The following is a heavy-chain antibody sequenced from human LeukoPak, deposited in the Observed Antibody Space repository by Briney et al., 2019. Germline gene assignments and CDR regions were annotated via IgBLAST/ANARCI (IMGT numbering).Heavy chain of an antibody. D-gene: IGHD3-22*01. V-gene: IGHV1-18*01. CDR3: VRYSDSSGIPDY. Sequence: ASVKVSCKASGYTFIIYGFSWVRQAPGQGLEWMGWISAYTGNTNYAQKFQGRITMTTDTSTSTAYMDLRSLRSDDTAVYYCVRYSDSSGIPDYWGQGTLVTVSS. J-gene: IGHJ4*02. CDR1: GYTFIIYG. CDR2: ISAYTGNT.